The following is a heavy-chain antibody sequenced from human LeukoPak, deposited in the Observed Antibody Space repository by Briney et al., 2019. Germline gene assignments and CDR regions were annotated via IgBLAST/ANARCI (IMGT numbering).Heavy chain of an antibody. CDR3: AREVGFGYFYYYMDV. D-gene: IGHD3-10*01. V-gene: IGHV4-61*02. Sequence: SETLSLTCTVSGGSISSGSYYWSWIRQPAGKGLEWVGRIYTSGSTNYNPSLKSRLTISLDTSKNQFSLKLSSVTAADSAVYYCAREVGFGYFYYYMDVWGKGATVTVSS. CDR2: IYTSGST. CDR1: GGSISSGSYY. J-gene: IGHJ6*03.